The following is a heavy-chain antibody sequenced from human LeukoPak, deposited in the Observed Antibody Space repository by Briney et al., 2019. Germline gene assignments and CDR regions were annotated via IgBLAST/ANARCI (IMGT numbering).Heavy chain of an antibody. Sequence: GGSLRLSCAASGFTFSSYAMHWVRQAPGKGLEWVAVISYDGSNKYYADSVKGRFTISRDNSKNTLYLQMNSLRAEDTAVYYCARPLTIFGVAPFRDAFDIWGQGTMVTVSS. CDR3: ARPLTIFGVAPFRDAFDI. J-gene: IGHJ3*02. CDR1: GFTFSSYA. D-gene: IGHD3-3*01. CDR2: ISYDGSNK. V-gene: IGHV3-30*01.